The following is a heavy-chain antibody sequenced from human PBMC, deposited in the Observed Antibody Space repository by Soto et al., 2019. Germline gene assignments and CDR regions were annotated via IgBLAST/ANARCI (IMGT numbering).Heavy chain of an antibody. D-gene: IGHD2-8*01. CDR1: GFTFSSYW. J-gene: IGHJ4*02. CDR3: PSGHCTNGVCRGYYFDY. CDR2: INSDGSST. Sequence: PGGSLRLSCAASGFTFSSYWMHWVRQAPGKGLVWVSRINSDGSSTTYADSVKGRFTISRDNAKNTLYLQMNSLRAEDTAVYYCPSGHCTNGVCRGYYFDYWGQGTLVTSPQ. V-gene: IGHV3-74*01.